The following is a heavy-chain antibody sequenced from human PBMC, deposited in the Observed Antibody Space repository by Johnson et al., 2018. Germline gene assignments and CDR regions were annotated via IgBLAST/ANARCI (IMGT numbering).Heavy chain of an antibody. CDR3: ARDLPQPGATFGQGDGMDV. J-gene: IGHJ6*01. CDR2: IKFDGSEI. D-gene: IGHD2/OR15-2a*01. CDR1: GFSFSWYW. V-gene: IGHV3-74*03. Sequence: EVQLVESGGGLVQPGGSLRLSCAASGFSFSWYWMHWVRQVPGKGLVWVSRIKFDGSEITYADSVMGRFTISRDNAKNTLYLQMNSLRAEESAVYYCARDLPQPGATFGQGDGMDVWGQGTTVTVAS.